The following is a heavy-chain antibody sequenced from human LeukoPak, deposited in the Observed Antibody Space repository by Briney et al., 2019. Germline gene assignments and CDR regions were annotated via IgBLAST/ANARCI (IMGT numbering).Heavy chain of an antibody. D-gene: IGHD3-10*01. CDR1: GFTLSSYA. Sequence: GSLRLSCAASGFTLSSYAMSWIRQPPGKGLEWIGYIDYSGNTNYNPSLKSRVTISVDTSKKQFSLKLSSVTAADTAVYYCARHEFPHYYGSGSYYGRYNWFDPWGQGTLVTVSS. V-gene: IGHV4-59*08. CDR3: ARHEFPHYYGSGSYYGRYNWFDP. J-gene: IGHJ5*02. CDR2: IDYSGNT.